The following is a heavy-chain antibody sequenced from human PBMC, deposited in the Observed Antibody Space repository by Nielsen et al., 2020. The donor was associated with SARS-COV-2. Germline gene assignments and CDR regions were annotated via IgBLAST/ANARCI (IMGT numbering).Heavy chain of an antibody. Sequence: GESLKISCAASGFTFTSFTMHWVRQAPGKGLEWVSSISSSSSYIYYADSVKGRFTISRDNAKNSLYLQMNSLRAEDTAVYYCARDWGHLEGWCWFDPWGQGTLVTVSS. CDR3: ARDWGHLEGWCWFDP. J-gene: IGHJ5*02. CDR2: ISSSSSYI. CDR1: GFTFTSFT. V-gene: IGHV3-21*04. D-gene: IGHD2-8*02.